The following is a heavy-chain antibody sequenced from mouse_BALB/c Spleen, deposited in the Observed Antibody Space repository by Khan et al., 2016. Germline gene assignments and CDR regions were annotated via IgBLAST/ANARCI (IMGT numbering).Heavy chain of an antibody. CDR1: GCTFSSFG. Sequence: EVELVESGGGLVQPGGSRKLSCAASGCTFSSFGMHWVRQAPEKGLEWVAYISSGSSTIYYADTVKGRFTISRDNPKNTLYPQMTSIRSEDPALYYWARKAGRNSYAIAYWDQGASVTVSA. CDR3: ARKAGRNSYAIAY. J-gene: IGHJ4*01. V-gene: IGHV5-17*02. CDR2: ISSGSSTI. D-gene: IGHD3-2*02.